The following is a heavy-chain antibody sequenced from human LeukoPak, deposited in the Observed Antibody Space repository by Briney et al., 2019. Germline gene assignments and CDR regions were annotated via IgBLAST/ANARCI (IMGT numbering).Heavy chain of an antibody. CDR1: GGSISSSSYY. V-gene: IGHV4-39*07. CDR3: ARGRGRVSPIDY. Sequence: SETLSLTCTVSGGSISSSSYYWGWIRQPPGKGLEWIGEINHSGSTNYNPSLKSRVTISDTSKNQFSLKLSSVTAADTAVYYCARGRGRVSPIDYWGQGTLVTVPS. D-gene: IGHD2-8*01. J-gene: IGHJ4*02. CDR2: INHSGST.